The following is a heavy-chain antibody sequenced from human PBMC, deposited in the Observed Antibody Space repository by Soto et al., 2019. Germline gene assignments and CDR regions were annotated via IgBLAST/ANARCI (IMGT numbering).Heavy chain of an antibody. D-gene: IGHD3-10*01. Sequence: EVHLVESGGGLVKPGGSLRLSCAASGFTFSKAWMNWVRQAPGKGLEWVGRIKSAADGGTTDFAAPVKGRFSISRDDSENTRYLQMRSPTTDDAAVYFCTTLWYYFAPDRDYWGQGTLVTVSS. CDR1: GFTFSKAW. CDR2: IKSAADGGTT. CDR3: TTLWYYFAPDRDY. J-gene: IGHJ4*02. V-gene: IGHV3-15*07.